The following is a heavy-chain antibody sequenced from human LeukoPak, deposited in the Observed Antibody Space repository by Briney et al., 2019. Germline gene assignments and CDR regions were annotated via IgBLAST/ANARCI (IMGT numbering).Heavy chain of an antibody. D-gene: IGHD2-15*01. J-gene: IGHJ4*02. CDR2: ISGSGST. CDR3: AKGRGGTYYSSFDY. Sequence: GGSLRLSCSASGFTFSNYGMSWVRQAPGKGLEWVSGISGSGSTYYADSVKGRFTISSDNSKNTLYLQVNSLRAEDTAVYYCAKGRGGTYYSSFDYWGQGTLVTVSS. CDR1: GFTFSNYG. V-gene: IGHV3-23*01.